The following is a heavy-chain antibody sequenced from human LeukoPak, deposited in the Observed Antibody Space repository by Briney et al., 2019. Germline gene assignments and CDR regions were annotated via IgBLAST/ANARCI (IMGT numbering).Heavy chain of an antibody. J-gene: IGHJ4*02. D-gene: IGHD3-10*01. Sequence: GRSLRLSCAASGFTFDNYAMHWVRQAPGKGLEWVSGIAWSSGNTGFADSVTGRFTISRDNAENSLYLQMNSLTPEDTAFYFCAKDMNSYGSGSSYNPWGPFDSWGQGTLVTVSS. CDR2: IAWSSGNT. CDR3: AKDMNSYGSGSSYNPWGPFDS. V-gene: IGHV3-9*01. CDR1: GFTFDNYA.